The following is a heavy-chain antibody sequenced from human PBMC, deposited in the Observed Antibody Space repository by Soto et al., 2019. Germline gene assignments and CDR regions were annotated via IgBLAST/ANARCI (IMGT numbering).Heavy chain of an antibody. V-gene: IGHV4-59*01. CDR2: IYYSGGT. J-gene: IGHJ6*02. CDR3: AREDEGSGGHYSYGMEV. CDR1: GGSISSYY. Sequence: PSETLSLTCTVSGGSISSYYWSWIRQPPGKGLEWIGYIYYSGGTNYNPSLKSRVTISVDTSKNQFSLKLSSMTAADTAVYYWAREDEGSGGHYSYGMEVWGQGTTVTVSS. D-gene: IGHD3-10*01.